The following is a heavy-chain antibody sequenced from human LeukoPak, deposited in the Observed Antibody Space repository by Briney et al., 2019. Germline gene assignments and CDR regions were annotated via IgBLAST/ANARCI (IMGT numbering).Heavy chain of an antibody. Sequence: PSGTLSLTSTVSVDSISSDYYWAWTGQPPGKGLDWIGSAYHRGGPHYNPSLRSRVTILVDTSENQLSLELSSVTAADTAVYYCARHASVDGNWPRPLDYWGQGSLVTVSS. J-gene: IGHJ4*02. V-gene: IGHV4-38-2*02. CDR1: VDSISSDYY. CDR2: AYHRGGP. CDR3: ARHASVDGNWPRPLDY. D-gene: IGHD6-19*01.